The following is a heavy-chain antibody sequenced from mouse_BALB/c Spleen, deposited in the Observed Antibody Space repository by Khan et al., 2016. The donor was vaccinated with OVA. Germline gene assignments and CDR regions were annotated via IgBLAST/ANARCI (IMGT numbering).Heavy chain of an antibody. J-gene: IGHJ3*01. CDR1: GFTFSTFG. D-gene: IGHD3-1*01. CDR3: ASSRVGAWFAS. Sequence: EVELVESGGGLVQPGGSRKLSCTASGFTFSTFGMHWVRKAPEKGLEWVACIGSDSSTFYYADTVKGRFTISRDNPENTLLLQITSLRTEDTAGYYCASSRVGAWFASWGQGTLVTVSA. V-gene: IGHV5-17*02. CDR2: IGSDSSTF.